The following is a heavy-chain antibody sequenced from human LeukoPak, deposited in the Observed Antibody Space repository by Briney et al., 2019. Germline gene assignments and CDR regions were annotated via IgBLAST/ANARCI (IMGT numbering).Heavy chain of an antibody. J-gene: IGHJ3*02. CDR3: ARGKRGYSSSWFAPANAFDI. D-gene: IGHD6-13*01. V-gene: IGHV1-8*01. CDR2: MNPNSGNT. CDR1: GYTFTSYD. Sequence: ASVKVSCKASGYTFTSYDINWVRQATGQGLEWMGWMNPNSGNTGYAQKFQGRVTMTRNTSISTAYMELSSLRSDDTAVYYCARGKRGYSSSWFAPANAFDIWGQGTMVTVSS.